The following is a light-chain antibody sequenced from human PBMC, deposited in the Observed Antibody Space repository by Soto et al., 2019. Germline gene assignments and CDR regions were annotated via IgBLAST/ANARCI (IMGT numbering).Light chain of an antibody. Sequence: VMMAQSPLSLPVTLGQPASISCSSSQSLVYSDGDTYLSWFQQRPGQSPRRLLSQVSNRDSGVPDRISGSGSGTDFTLKISSVEADDVAVYYCMQNTHWPITFGQGTRLEIK. J-gene: IGKJ5*01. CDR2: QVS. V-gene: IGKV2-30*01. CDR1: QSLVYSDGDTY. CDR3: MQNTHWPIT.